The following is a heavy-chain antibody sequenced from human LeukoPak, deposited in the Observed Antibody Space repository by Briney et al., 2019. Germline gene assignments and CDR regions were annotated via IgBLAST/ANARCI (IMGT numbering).Heavy chain of an antibody. J-gene: IGHJ4*02. CDR1: GYTFISYY. V-gene: IGHV1-46*01. Sequence: GASVKVSCKASGYTFISYYMHWVRQAPGQGLEWMGAINPSGGSTSYAQKFQGRVTMTRDTSTSIVYMELSSLRSEDTAVYYCARGTGLGGDYVSNWGQGTLVTVSS. CDR2: INPSGGST. CDR3: ARGTGLGGDYVSN. D-gene: IGHD4-17*01.